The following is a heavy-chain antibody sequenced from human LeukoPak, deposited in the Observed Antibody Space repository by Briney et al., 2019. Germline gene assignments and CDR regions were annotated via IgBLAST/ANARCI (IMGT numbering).Heavy chain of an antibody. Sequence: ASVKVSCKASGYTFTSYGISWVRQAPGQGLEWMGWISAYNGNTNYAQKLQGRVTMNTDTSTSTAYMELRSLRSDDTAVYYCARFFVGSSWHGGENYFDYWGQGTLVTVSS. V-gene: IGHV1-18*01. CDR2: ISAYNGNT. J-gene: IGHJ4*02. CDR3: ARFFVGSSWHGGENYFDY. D-gene: IGHD6-13*01. CDR1: GYTFTSYG.